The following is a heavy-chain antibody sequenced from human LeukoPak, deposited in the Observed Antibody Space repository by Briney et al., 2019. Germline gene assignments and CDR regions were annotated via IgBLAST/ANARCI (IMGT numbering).Heavy chain of an antibody. CDR1: GYSFAGYG. V-gene: IGHV1-18*01. D-gene: IGHD6-13*01. CDR2: ISTYSGNT. Sequence: GESLKISCKASGYSFAGYGISWVRQAPGQGLEWIGWISTYSGNTNYAHNLQGRITVTTETSTSTAYMELRSLRSDDTAVYYCARVGAAPGHFDYWGQGTQLTVSS. J-gene: IGHJ4*02. CDR3: ARVGAAPGHFDY.